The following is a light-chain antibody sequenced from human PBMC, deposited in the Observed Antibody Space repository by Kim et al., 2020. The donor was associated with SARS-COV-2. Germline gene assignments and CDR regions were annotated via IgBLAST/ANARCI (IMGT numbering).Light chain of an antibody. CDR1: ALSKQF. CDR3: QSADTSGTYVL. V-gene: IGLV3-25*03. J-gene: IGLJ2*01. CDR2: KDT. Sequence: SYELTQPPSVSLSPGQTARITCSGDALSKQFAYWYQLRPGQAPVLAIYKDTERPSGIPERFSGSTSGTTVTLTISGVQAEDEVDYYCQSADTSGTYVLFGGGTQLTVL.